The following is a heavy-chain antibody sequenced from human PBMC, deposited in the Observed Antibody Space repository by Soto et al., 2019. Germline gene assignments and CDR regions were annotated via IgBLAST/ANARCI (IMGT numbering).Heavy chain of an antibody. J-gene: IGHJ5*02. D-gene: IGHD1-1*01. CDR3: VRDGTKTLRDWFDP. V-gene: IGHV4-4*07. CDR2: IYATGTT. Sequence: SETLSLTCTVSGASISGFYWSWIRKSAGKGLEWIGRIYATGTTDYNPSLKSRVMMSVDTSKKQFSLKLRSVTAADTAVYYCVRDGTKTLRDWFDPWGQGISVTVST. CDR1: GASISGFY.